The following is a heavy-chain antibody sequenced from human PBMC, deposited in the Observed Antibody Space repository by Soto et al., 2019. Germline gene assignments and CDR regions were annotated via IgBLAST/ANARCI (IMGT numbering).Heavy chain of an antibody. Sequence: GASVKVSGKASGGTISSYAISWLRQAPGQGLEWMGGIIPIFGTANYAQKFQGRVTITADESTSTAYMELSSLRSEDTAVYYCARDRTYCSGGSCYSGWFDPWGQGTLVTVSS. CDR1: GGTISSYA. V-gene: IGHV1-69*13. CDR3: ARDRTYCSGGSCYSGWFDP. D-gene: IGHD2-15*01. CDR2: IIPIFGTA. J-gene: IGHJ5*02.